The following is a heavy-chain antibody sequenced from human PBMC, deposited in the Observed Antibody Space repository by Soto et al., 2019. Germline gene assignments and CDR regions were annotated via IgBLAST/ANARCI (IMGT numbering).Heavy chain of an antibody. Sequence: QVQLVQSGAEVKKPGASVKVSCKASGYTFTSYGISWVRQAPGQGLEWMGWISAYNGNTNYAQKLQGRVTMTPDTSTSTSYMELRSLRSYDTAVYYCARDRRLVGSSWRQFDDWGQGTLVTVSS. CDR1: GYTFTSYG. V-gene: IGHV1-18*01. CDR2: ISAYNGNT. CDR3: ARDRRLVGSSWRQFDD. D-gene: IGHD6-13*01. J-gene: IGHJ4*02.